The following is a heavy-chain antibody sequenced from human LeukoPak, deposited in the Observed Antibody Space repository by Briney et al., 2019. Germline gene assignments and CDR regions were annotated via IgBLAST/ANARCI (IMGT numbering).Heavy chain of an antibody. J-gene: IGHJ4*02. CDR3: AKWTSPFGTFDY. Sequence: GGSLRLSCAASGFAFGRYDMHWVRQAPGKGLEWVAFLPSDGSNKYYADSVQVRFTISRCNSKNTLYLQMNSLGAEDTAVYYCAKWTSPFGTFDYWGQGTLVTVSS. D-gene: IGHD3-10*01. V-gene: IGHV3-30*02. CDR2: LPSDGSNK. CDR1: GFAFGRYD.